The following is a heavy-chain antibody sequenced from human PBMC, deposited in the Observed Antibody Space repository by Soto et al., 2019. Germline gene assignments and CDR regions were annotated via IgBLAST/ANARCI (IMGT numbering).Heavy chain of an antibody. CDR1: GDSLTSYY. V-gene: IGHV4-59*01. CDR2: IYYTGKT. J-gene: IGHJ5*02. Sequence: QVQLQESGPGLVKPSETLSLTCSVSGDSLTSYYWTWVRQPPGKGLEWIGYIYYTGKTNYNPSLKSRVTISMVLSKNQFSLELRSLTAADTAVYYCARIILTGYYGLEPWGQGTLVIVSA. CDR3: ARIILTGYYGLEP. D-gene: IGHD3-9*01.